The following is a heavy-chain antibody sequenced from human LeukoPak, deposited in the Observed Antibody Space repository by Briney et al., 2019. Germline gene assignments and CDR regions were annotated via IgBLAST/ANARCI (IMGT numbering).Heavy chain of an antibody. V-gene: IGHV4-61*01. CDR2: IYHSGST. CDR3: ARADYGDYGEYYFDY. J-gene: IGHJ4*02. D-gene: IGHD4-17*01. Sequence: SETLSLTCTVSGGSVSSGSYYWSWIRQPPGKGLEWIGYIYHSGSTNYNPSLKSRVTISVDTSKNQFSLKLSSVTAADTAVYYCARADYGDYGEYYFDYWGQATLVTVSS. CDR1: GGSVSSGSYY.